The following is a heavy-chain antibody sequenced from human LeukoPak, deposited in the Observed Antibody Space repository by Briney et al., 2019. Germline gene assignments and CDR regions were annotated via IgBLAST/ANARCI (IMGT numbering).Heavy chain of an antibody. CDR1: GGTFSSYA. CDR3: ASGPDKGMDV. J-gene: IGHJ6*02. V-gene: IGHV1-69*04. CDR2: IIPILGIA. Sequence: SVKVSCKAPGGTFSSYAFSWVRQAPGQGLAWVGRIIPILGIANYAQKFQGRVTITADKPTSTDYTEQSSLRSQDTAVYYCASGPDKGMDVWGQGTTVTVSS.